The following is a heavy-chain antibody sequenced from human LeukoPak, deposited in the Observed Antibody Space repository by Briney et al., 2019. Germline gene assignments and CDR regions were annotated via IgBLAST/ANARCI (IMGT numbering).Heavy chain of an antibody. Sequence: KSSETLSLTCAVYGGSFSGYYWSWIRQPPGKGLEWIGEINHSGSTNYNPSLKSRVTISVDTSKNQFSLKLSSVTAADTAVYYCARGLHPNWHDYGDYDSGFFVDYWGQGTLVTVSS. CDR2: INHSGST. CDR3: ARGLHPNWHDYGDYDSGFFVDY. CDR1: GGSFSGYY. J-gene: IGHJ4*02. V-gene: IGHV4-34*01. D-gene: IGHD4-17*01.